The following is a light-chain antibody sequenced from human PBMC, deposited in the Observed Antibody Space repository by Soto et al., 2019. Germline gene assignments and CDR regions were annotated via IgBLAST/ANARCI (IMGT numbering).Light chain of an antibody. Sequence: QSALTQPASVSGSPGQSITISCTGTSSDIGGYKYVSWYQQHPGKAPKLIIFEVSNRPSGLSNRFSGSKSGNTASLTISGLQAEDEADYYCSSYTSSSVWVFGGGTKLTVL. J-gene: IGLJ3*02. CDR3: SSYTSSSVWV. V-gene: IGLV2-14*01. CDR2: EVS. CDR1: SSDIGGYKY.